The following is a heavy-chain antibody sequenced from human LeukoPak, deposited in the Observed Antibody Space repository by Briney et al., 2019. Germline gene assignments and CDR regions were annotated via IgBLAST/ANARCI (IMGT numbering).Heavy chain of an antibody. CDR2: LNPVTGDT. Sequence: ASVKVSCKASGYTFTDCFIHWVRQAPGRGLEWMGWLNPVTGDTNYTQKFQGRVTVTRVTSMTTAYMALSSLMSDDTAVYYCAREICGGGRCHRAFDYWGQGSLLTVSS. J-gene: IGHJ4*02. D-gene: IGHD2-15*01. V-gene: IGHV1-2*02. CDR3: AREICGGGRCHRAFDY. CDR1: GYTFTDCF.